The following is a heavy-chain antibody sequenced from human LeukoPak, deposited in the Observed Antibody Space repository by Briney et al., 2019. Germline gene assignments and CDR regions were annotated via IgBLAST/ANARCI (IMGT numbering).Heavy chain of an antibody. Sequence: PGGSLRLSCAASGFTFRSYAMTWVRQAPGKGLEWVSEISGSGSTYYADSVRGRFTISRDNSKNTLYLQMNSLRAEDRDVYYCAQSKHWPDLDYWGQGTLVTVSS. D-gene: IGHD1-1*01. CDR2: ISGSGST. V-gene: IGHV3-23*01. CDR1: GFTFRSYA. J-gene: IGHJ4*02. CDR3: AQSKHWPDLDY.